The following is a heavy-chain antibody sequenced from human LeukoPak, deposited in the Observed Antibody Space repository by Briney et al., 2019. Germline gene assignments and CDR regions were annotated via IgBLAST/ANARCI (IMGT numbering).Heavy chain of an antibody. V-gene: IGHV1-8*03. D-gene: IGHD3-3*01. Sequence: ASVKVSCKASGYTFTSYDINWVRQATGQGLEWMGWMNPNSGNTGYAQKFQGRVTITRNTSISTAYTELSSPRSEDTAVYYCARGSYDFWSGPRGYFDYWGQGTLVTVSS. CDR1: GYTFTSYD. J-gene: IGHJ4*02. CDR2: MNPNSGNT. CDR3: ARGSYDFWSGPRGYFDY.